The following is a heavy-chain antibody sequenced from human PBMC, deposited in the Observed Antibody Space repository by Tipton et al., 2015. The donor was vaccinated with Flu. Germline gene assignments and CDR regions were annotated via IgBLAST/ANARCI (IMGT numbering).Heavy chain of an antibody. Sequence: TLSLTCAVSGYSISSGYYWGWIRQPPGRGPEWIGTISHSGTTNYNPSLKSRVTISVDTSKNQFSLRLSSVTAADTAVYYCARARAPYYSYAMDVWGQGTTVTVSS. J-gene: IGHJ6*02. V-gene: IGHV4-38-2*01. CDR1: GYSISSGYY. CDR2: ISHSGTT. CDR3: ARARAPYYSYAMDV.